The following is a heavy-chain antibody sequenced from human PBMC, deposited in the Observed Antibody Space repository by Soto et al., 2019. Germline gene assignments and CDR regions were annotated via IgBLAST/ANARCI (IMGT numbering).Heavy chain of an antibody. Sequence: SETLSLTCTVSGGSISSYYWSWIRQPPGRGLEWIGYIYYTGRTNYNPSLQNRVTMSVDTSRNQFSLKLGSVTAADTAVYYCARHEVDSYYFDYWGQGILVTVSS. D-gene: IGHD2-15*01. CDR1: GGSISSYY. CDR2: IYYTGRT. V-gene: IGHV4-59*08. CDR3: ARHEVDSYYFDY. J-gene: IGHJ4*02.